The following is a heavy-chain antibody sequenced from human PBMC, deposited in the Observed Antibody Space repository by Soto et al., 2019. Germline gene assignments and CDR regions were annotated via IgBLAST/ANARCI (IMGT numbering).Heavy chain of an antibody. CDR1: GFTFSSYA. V-gene: IGHV3-23*01. CDR2: ISGSGGST. CDR3: AKDLNSMGGDFDAFDI. J-gene: IGHJ3*02. D-gene: IGHD4-17*01. Sequence: GGSLRLSCAASGFTFSSYAMSWVRQAPGKGLEWVSAISGSGGSTYYADSVKGRFTISRDNSKNTLYLQMNSLRAEDTAVYYCAKDLNSMGGDFDAFDIWGQGTMVTVSS.